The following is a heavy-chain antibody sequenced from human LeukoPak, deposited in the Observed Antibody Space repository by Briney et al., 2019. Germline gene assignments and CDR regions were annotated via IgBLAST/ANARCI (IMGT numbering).Heavy chain of an antibody. V-gene: IGHV3-21*01. CDR1: GFTFSSYS. Sequence: GGSLRLSCAASGFTFSSYSMNWVRQPPGKGLEWVSSISSSSSYIYYADSVKGRFTISRDNAKNSLYLQMNSLRAEDTAVYYCAIAALDDAFDIWGQGTMVTVSS. CDR3: AIAALDDAFDI. D-gene: IGHD5-18*01. CDR2: ISSSSSYI. J-gene: IGHJ3*02.